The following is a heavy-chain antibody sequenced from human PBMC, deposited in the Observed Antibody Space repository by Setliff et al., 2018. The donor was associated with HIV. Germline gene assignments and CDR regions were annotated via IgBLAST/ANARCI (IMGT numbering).Heavy chain of an antibody. J-gene: IGHJ4*02. V-gene: IGHV3-NL1*01. Sequence: LRLSCAASGFTFSSYGMHWVRQAPGKGLEWVSGISGSGATTFYADSAKGRCTISRDNAKNTLYLQMNSLRAEDTAVYYCARSTWFGSWYYFDYWGQGTLVTVSS. CDR1: GFTFSSYG. CDR3: ARSTWFGSWYYFDY. D-gene: IGHD6-13*01. CDR2: ISGSGATT.